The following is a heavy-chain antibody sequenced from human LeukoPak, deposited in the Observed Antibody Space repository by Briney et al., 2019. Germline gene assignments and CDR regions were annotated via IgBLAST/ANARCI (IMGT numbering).Heavy chain of an antibody. CDR3: ARDLGGHFDY. V-gene: IGHV4-59*12. J-gene: IGHJ4*02. CDR2: IYYSGST. CDR1: GGSISSYY. Sequence: PSETLSLTCTVSGGSISSYYWSWIRQPPGKGLEWIGYIYYSGSTNYNPSLKSRVTISVDTSKNQFSLKLSSVTAADTAVYYCARDLGGHFDYWGQGTLVTVSS. D-gene: IGHD2-15*01.